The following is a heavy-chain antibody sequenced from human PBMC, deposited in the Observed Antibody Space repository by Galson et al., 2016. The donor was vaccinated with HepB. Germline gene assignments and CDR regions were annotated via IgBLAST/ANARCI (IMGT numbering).Heavy chain of an antibody. CDR2: VTASSED. D-gene: IGHD2-15*01. CDR3: AKMSCGGICYAAYFYALDV. Sequence: SLRLSCAPSGFILSSYGMAWVRQAPGKGLDWVAGVTASSEDYYADSVQGRFTISRDNSKKTLYLQMNSLRAEDTAVYYCAKMSCGGICYAAYFYALDVWGQGTPVTVSS. CDR1: GFILSSYG. V-gene: IGHV3-23*01. J-gene: IGHJ6*02.